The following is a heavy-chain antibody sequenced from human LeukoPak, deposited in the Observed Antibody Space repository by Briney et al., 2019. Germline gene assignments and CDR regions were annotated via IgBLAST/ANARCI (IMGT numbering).Heavy chain of an antibody. CDR2: ISDTGSA. Sequence: KTSETLSLTCTVSGGSISSYYWSWIRQPPGKGLEWIGYISDTGSANYNPSLKSRVTLSVDTSKNHFSLKVSSVTAADTAVYYCARDDYYGSGSFDYWGQGTLVTVSS. V-gene: IGHV4-59*01. J-gene: IGHJ4*02. CDR3: ARDDYYGSGSFDY. CDR1: GGSISSYY. D-gene: IGHD3-10*01.